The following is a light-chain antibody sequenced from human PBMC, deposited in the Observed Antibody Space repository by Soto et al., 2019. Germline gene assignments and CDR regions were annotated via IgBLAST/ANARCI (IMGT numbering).Light chain of an antibody. CDR2: DAS. CDR3: QQFKTYPIT. Sequence: DIQMTQSPSTLSASLGAKVTITCRASQSIGTLLAWYQQTPGRAPNLLIYDASSLQSGVPSRFSGSGSGTEFTLTISCLQPDDFATYFCQQFKTYPITFGQGTRLEIK. CDR1: QSIGTL. J-gene: IGKJ5*01. V-gene: IGKV1-5*01.